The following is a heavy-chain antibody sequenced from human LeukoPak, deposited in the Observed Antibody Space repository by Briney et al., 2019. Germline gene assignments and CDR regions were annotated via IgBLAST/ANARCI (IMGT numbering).Heavy chain of an antibody. D-gene: IGHD3/OR15-3a*01. J-gene: IGHJ4*02. V-gene: IGHV4-30-4*01. CDR3: ARRRTGDYFDY. CDR2: IYYSGST. CDR1: GGSITNNNFY. Sequence: KPSETLSLTCTVSGGSITNNNFYWSWIRQPPGKGLEWIGYIYYSGSTYYNPSLKSRVTISVDMSKNQFSLKLTFVTAADTAVYYCARRRTGDYFDYWGQGTLVTVSS.